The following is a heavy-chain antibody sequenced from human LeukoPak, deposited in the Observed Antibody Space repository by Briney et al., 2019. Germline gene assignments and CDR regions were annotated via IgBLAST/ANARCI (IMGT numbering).Heavy chain of an antibody. CDR3: ARGFSNSERDWFDP. D-gene: IGHD5-18*01. CDR1: GGTFSSYA. J-gene: IGHJ5*02. CDR2: IIPIFGTA. V-gene: IGHV1-69*05. Sequence: SVKVSCKASGGTFSSYAICWVRQAPGQGLEWMGGIIPIFGTANYAQKFQGRVTMTRDTSTSTFYMELSSLRSDDTAVYYCARGFSNSERDWFDPWGQGTLVTVSS.